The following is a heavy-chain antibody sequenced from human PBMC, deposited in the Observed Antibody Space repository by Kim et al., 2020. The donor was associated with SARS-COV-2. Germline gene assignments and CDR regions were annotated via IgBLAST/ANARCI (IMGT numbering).Heavy chain of an antibody. D-gene: IGHD5-18*01. CDR3: VIIRGYTSGSFDY. V-gene: IGHV3-64D*06. J-gene: IGHJ4*02. CDR2: VSGNGENT. CDR1: GLTFSHYA. Sequence: GGSLRLSCSASGLTFSHYAFHWVRQAPGKGLEWVSAVSGNGENTYYADSVRGRFTVSRDNSKNTVYLQMNSLRDEDSSVYYCVIIRGYTSGSFDYWGQGILVTVSS.